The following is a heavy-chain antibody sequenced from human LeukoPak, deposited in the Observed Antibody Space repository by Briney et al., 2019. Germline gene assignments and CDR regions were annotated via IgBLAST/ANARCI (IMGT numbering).Heavy chain of an antibody. Sequence: ATVKVSCKASGYTFTGYYMHWVRQAPGQGLEWMGRIIPIFGTANYAQKFQGRVTITTDESTSTAYMELSSLRSEDTAVYYCARAYRGYSYGYPDYWGQGTLVTVSS. CDR3: ARAYRGYSYGYPDY. V-gene: IGHV1-69*05. D-gene: IGHD5-18*01. J-gene: IGHJ4*02. CDR2: IIPIFGTA. CDR1: GYTFTGYY.